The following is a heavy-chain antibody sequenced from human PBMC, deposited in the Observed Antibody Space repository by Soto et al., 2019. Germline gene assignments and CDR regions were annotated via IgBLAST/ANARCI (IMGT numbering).Heavy chain of an antibody. CDR1: GGTFSSYA. D-gene: IGHD3-22*01. Sequence: SVKVSCKASGGTFSSYAISWVRQAPGQGLEWMGGIIPIFGTANYAQKFQGRVTITADESTSTAYMELSSLRSEDTAVYYCASQGYYDSSGYGRYYFDYWGQGTLVTVSS. CDR2: IIPIFGTA. V-gene: IGHV1-69*13. J-gene: IGHJ4*02. CDR3: ASQGYYDSSGYGRYYFDY.